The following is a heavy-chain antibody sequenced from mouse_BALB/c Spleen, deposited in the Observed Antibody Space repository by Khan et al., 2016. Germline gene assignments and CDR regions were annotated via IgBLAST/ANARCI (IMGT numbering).Heavy chain of an antibody. J-gene: IGHJ2*01. CDR2: INPSNDYT. V-gene: IGHV1-4*01. CDR3: AREGWLLGYFDY. CDR1: GYTFTSYT. D-gene: IGHD2-3*01. Sequence: QVQLQQSGAELARPGASVKMSCKASGYTFTSYTMFWVKQRPGQGLEWIGYINPSNDYTDYNQKFKDKATLTADKSSSTAYMQLNSLTSEDSAVXYCAREGWLLGYFDYWGQGTTLTVSS.